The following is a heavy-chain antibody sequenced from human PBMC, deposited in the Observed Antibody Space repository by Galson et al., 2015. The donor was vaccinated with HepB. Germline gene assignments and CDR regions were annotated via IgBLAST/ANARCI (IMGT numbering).Heavy chain of an antibody. CDR1: GGTFSSYA. J-gene: IGHJ3*02. CDR3: ARGAARGPRAFDI. D-gene: IGHD6-6*01. Sequence: SVKVSCKASGGTFSSYAISWVRQAPGQGLEWMGGIIPIFGTANYAQKFQGRVTITRDTSTSTVYMELSSLRSEDTAVYYCARGAARGPRAFDIWGQGTMVTVSS. CDR2: IIPIFGTA. V-gene: IGHV1-69*05.